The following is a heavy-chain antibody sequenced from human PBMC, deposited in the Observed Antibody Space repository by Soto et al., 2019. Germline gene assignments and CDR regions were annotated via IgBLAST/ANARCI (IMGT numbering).Heavy chain of an antibody. CDR3: ARDRMATFDY. D-gene: IGHD2-8*01. Sequence: PGGSLRLSCAASGFTFSSYAMHWVRQAPGKGLEWVAVISYDGSNKYYADSVKGRFTISRDNSKKTLYLQMNSLRAEDTAVYYCARDRMATFDYWGQGTLVTVSS. CDR2: ISYDGSNK. CDR1: GFTFSSYA. J-gene: IGHJ4*02. V-gene: IGHV3-30-3*01.